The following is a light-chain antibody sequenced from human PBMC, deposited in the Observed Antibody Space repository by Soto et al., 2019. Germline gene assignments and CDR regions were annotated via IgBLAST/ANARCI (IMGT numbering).Light chain of an antibody. V-gene: IGLV2-23*01. Sequence: QSALTQPASVSGSPEQSITISCTGTSNDVGRYNLVSWYQQHPGKAPKVMIYEATKRPSGVSNRFSGSKSGNTASLTISGLQAEDEAEYYCCAYAGSGTVVFGGGTKLTVL. CDR3: CAYAGSGTVV. J-gene: IGLJ3*02. CDR2: EAT. CDR1: SNDVGRYNL.